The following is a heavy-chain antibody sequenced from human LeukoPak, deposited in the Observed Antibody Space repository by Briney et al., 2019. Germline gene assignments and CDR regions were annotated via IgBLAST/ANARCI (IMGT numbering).Heavy chain of an antibody. J-gene: IGHJ3*02. Sequence: AGSLRLSCAASGFSFSSYAMSWVRQAPGKGLEWVSAISGSGGSTYYADSVKGRFTISTDNSKNTVYLQMNSLRAEDPAVYYCAKVPVFSVTISEVVTDDAFDIWGQGTIVTVSS. CDR2: ISGSGGST. V-gene: IGHV3-23*01. CDR1: GFSFSSYA. CDR3: AKVPVFSVTISEVVTDDAFDI. D-gene: IGHD3-3*01.